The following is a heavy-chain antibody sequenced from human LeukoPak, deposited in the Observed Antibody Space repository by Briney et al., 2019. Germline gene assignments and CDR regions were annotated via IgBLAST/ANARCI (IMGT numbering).Heavy chain of an antibody. CDR2: IHYSGST. CDR3: AREGYCRGGSCLDC. Sequence: SETLSLTCTVSGGXITSDGYYWSWIRQHPGMGLEWIGHIHYSGSTYYNPSLKSRLSISVDTSKNHFSLKLNSVTVADTAMYYCAREGYCRGGSCLDCWGQGTLVTVSS. CDR1: GGXITSDGYY. D-gene: IGHD2-15*01. V-gene: IGHV4-31*03. J-gene: IGHJ4*02.